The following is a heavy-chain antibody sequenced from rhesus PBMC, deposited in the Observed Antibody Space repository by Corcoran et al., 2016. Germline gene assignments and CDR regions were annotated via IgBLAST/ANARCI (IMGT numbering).Heavy chain of an antibody. CDR3: ARDRNGWNNVSY. D-gene: IGHD1-20*01. CDR2: ITYSGST. J-gene: IGHJ4*01. Sequence: QVQLQESGPGLVKPSETLSLTCAVSGGSISSGYYYWSWIRQPPGKGLEWIGYITYSGSTSYNPSLQIRVTISRDTSKNQFSLKLSSVTAADTAVYYCARDRNGWNNVSYWGQGVLVTVSS. V-gene: IGHV4-122*02. CDR1: GGSISSGYYY.